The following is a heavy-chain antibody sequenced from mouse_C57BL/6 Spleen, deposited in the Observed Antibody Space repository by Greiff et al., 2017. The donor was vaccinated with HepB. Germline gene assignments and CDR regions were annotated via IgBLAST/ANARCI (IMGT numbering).Heavy chain of an antibody. J-gene: IGHJ3*01. V-gene: IGHV1-80*01. D-gene: IGHD6-1*01. CDR3: ARRRSSAWFAY. CDR1: GYAFSSYW. CDR2: IYPGDGDT. Sequence: QVQLKESGAELVKPGASVKISCKASGYAFSSYWMNWVKQRPGKGLEWIGQIYPGDGDTNYNGKFKGKATLTADKSSSTAYMQLSSLTSEDSAVYFCARRRSSAWFAYWGQGTLVTVSA.